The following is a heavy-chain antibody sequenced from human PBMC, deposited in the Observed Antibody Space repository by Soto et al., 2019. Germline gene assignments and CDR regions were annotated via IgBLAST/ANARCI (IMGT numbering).Heavy chain of an antibody. J-gene: IGHJ6*02. D-gene: IGHD3-10*01. CDR2: IYTSGST. V-gene: IGHV4-4*07. Sequence: ECLSLTCPVSGASISSYYWSWIRQPAGKGLEWIGRIYTSGSTNYNPSLKSRVTMSVDTSKNQFSLKLSSVTAADTAVYYCARYYGSGIMDVWGQGTTVTVSS. CDR1: GASISSYY. CDR3: ARYYGSGIMDV.